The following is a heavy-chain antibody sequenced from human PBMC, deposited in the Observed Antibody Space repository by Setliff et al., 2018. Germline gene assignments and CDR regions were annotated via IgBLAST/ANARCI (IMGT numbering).Heavy chain of an antibody. V-gene: IGHV4-4*07. CDR1: GGSISSYY. J-gene: IGHJ5*02. CDR2: IYTSGST. Sequence: SETLSLTCTVSGGSISSYYWSWIRQPAGKGLEWIGRIYTSGSTNYNPSLKSRVTMSVDTSKNQFSLKLSSVTAADTAVYYCARSYYNFWSGCYRVNWFDPWGQGTLVTVSS. CDR3: ARSYYNFWSGCYRVNWFDP. D-gene: IGHD3-3*01.